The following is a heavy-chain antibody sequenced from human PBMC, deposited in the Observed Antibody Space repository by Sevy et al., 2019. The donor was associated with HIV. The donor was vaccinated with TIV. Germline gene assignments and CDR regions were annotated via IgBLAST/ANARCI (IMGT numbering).Heavy chain of an antibody. Sequence: GGSLRLSCTTFGFSFGDYTMGWVRQAPGKGLEWVGYISSDAHGGSIEYAESVRGRFNISRDDSRNIAYLQMNSLKTEDTAVYYCTGPFGSSTWYEYFHHWGQGTVVTVSS. D-gene: IGHD6-13*01. CDR2: ISSDAHGGSI. V-gene: IGHV3-49*04. CDR1: GFSFGDYT. J-gene: IGHJ1*01. CDR3: TGPFGSSTWYEYFHH.